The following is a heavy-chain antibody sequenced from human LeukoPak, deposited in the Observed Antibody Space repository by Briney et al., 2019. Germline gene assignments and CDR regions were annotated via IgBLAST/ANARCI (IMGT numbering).Heavy chain of an antibody. V-gene: IGHV3-23*01. Sequence: GGSLRLSCAASGFTFSSYAMSWVRQAPGKGLEWVSAITASGGNTYYADSVKGRFTISRDNSKNTLYLQVNSLRAEDTAVYYCAKGNGYSYGRYYFDYWGQGTLVSVSS. CDR2: ITASGGNT. J-gene: IGHJ4*02. D-gene: IGHD5-18*01. CDR3: AKGNGYSYGRYYFDY. CDR1: GFTFSSYA.